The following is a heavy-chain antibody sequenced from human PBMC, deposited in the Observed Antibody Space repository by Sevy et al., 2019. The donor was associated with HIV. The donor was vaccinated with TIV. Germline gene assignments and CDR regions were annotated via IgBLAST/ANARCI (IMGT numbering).Heavy chain of an antibody. CDR3: AKDGHYYDSSGDYLNYFDY. J-gene: IGHJ4*02. Sequence: GGSLRLSCAASGFTFTSYAMSWVRQAPGKGLQWVSAISGSARSTYYADSVKGRLTISRDNSKNTLYLLINSLRAEDTDIYYCAKDGHYYDSSGDYLNYFDYWGQGTLVTVSS. D-gene: IGHD3-22*01. CDR2: ISGSARST. CDR1: GFTFTSYA. V-gene: IGHV3-23*01.